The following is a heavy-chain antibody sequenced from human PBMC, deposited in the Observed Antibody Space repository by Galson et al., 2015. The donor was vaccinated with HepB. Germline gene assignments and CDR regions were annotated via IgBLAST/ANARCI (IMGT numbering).Heavy chain of an antibody. CDR2: INPNSGGT. V-gene: IGHV1-2*06. D-gene: IGHD4-17*01. Sequence: SVKVSCKASGYTFTGYYMHWVRQAPGQGLEWMGRINPNSGGTNYAQKFQGRVTMTRDTSISTAYMELSRLRSDDTAVYYCARPDYDGTTNWFDPWGQGTLVTVSS. CDR3: ARPDYDGTTNWFDP. J-gene: IGHJ5*02. CDR1: GYTFTGYY.